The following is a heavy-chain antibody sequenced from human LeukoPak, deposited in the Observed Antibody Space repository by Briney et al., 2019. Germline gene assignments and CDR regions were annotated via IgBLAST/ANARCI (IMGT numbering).Heavy chain of an antibody. J-gene: IGHJ4*02. CDR2: INHSGST. V-gene: IGHV4-34*01. Sequence: PSETLSLTCAVYGGSFSGYYWSWIRQPPGKGLEWIGEINHSGSTNYNPSLKSRVTISVDTSKNQFSLKLSSVTAADTAVYYCARGRGGILTGYYSLQTLDYWGQGTLVTVSS. CDR3: ARGRGGILTGYYSLQTLDY. D-gene: IGHD3-9*01. CDR1: GGSFSGYY.